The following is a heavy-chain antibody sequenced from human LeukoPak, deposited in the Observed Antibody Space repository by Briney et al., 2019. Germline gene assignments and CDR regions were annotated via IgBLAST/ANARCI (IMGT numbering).Heavy chain of an antibody. CDR3: AVLRYFDWAFDY. J-gene: IGHJ4*02. D-gene: IGHD3-9*01. CDR1: GGSVSSGSYY. V-gene: IGHV4-61*01. CDR2: IYYSGST. Sequence: SETLSFTCTVSGGSVSSGSYYWSWIRQPPGKGLEWIGYIYYSGSTNYNPSLKSRVTISVDTSKNRFSLKLSSVTAADTAVYYCAVLRYFDWAFDYWGQGTLVTVSS.